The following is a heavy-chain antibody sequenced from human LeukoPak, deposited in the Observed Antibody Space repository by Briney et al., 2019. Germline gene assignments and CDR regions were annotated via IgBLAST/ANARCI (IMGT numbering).Heavy chain of an antibody. Sequence: SETLSLTCTGPGGPISSYYWSWIRQPTGKGLEWIGRSDTSASTNYNPSLNSRVTMSVATCKHPFSLKLSSVTAADTAVYYCASSAIFGIGYYYMDVWGKGTTVTVSS. CDR1: GGPISSYY. V-gene: IGHV4-4*07. D-gene: IGHD3-3*01. CDR3: ASSAIFGIGYYYMDV. J-gene: IGHJ6*03. CDR2: SDTSAST.